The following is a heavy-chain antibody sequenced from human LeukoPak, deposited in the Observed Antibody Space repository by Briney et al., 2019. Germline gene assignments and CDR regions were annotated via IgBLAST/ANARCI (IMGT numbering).Heavy chain of an antibody. CDR3: ARDRQYYYGSGVFDY. V-gene: IGHV3-30-3*01. CDR2: ISYDGSNK. CDR1: GFTFSSYA. Sequence: GRSLRLSCAASGFTFSSYAMHWVRQAPGKGLERVAVISYDGSNKYYADSVKGRFTISRDNSKNTLYLQMNSLRAEDTAVYYCARDRQYYYGSGVFDYWGQGTLVTVSS. J-gene: IGHJ4*02. D-gene: IGHD3-10*01.